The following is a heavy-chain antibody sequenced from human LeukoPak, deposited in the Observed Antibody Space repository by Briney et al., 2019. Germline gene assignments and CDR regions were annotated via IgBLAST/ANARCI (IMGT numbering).Heavy chain of an antibody. V-gene: IGHV3-48*01. D-gene: IGHD1-26*01. CDR3: ARWSGSVTAPNYYYYMDV. J-gene: IGHJ6*03. CDR2: ISGSSDTT. CDR1: GFTFSDYS. Sequence: GGSLRLSCAASGFTFSDYSMNWVRQAPGKGLEWVSYISGSSDTTYYADSVKGRFTISRDNAKNSLYLQMNSLRAEDTAVYYCARWSGSVTAPNYYYYMDVWGEGTTVTVSS.